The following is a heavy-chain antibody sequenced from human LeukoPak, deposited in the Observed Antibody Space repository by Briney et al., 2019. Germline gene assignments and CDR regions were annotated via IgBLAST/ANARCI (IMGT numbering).Heavy chain of an antibody. J-gene: IGHJ5*02. V-gene: IGHV1-18*01. CDR2: ISAYNGNT. CDR3: ARVVGAIRYRWFDP. Sequence: ASVKVSCKASGYTFTSYGITWVRQAPGQGLEWMGWISAYNGNTNYAQKLQGRVTMTTDTSTSTAYMELSSLRSEDTAVYYCARVVGAIRYRWFDPWGQGTLVTVSS. D-gene: IGHD1-26*01. CDR1: GYTFTSYG.